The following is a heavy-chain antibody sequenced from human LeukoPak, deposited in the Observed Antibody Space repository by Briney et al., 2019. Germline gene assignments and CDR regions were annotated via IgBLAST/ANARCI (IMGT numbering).Heavy chain of an antibody. CDR1: GGSISSSSYY. Sequence: SETLSLTCTVSGGSISSSSYYWGWIRQPPGKGLEWIGEINHSGSTNYNPSLKSRVTISVDTSKNQFSLKLSSVTAADTAVYYCAREPYYYDSSGYYRAFDIWGQGTMVTVSS. D-gene: IGHD3-22*01. J-gene: IGHJ3*02. CDR2: INHSGST. CDR3: AREPYYYDSSGYYRAFDI. V-gene: IGHV4-39*07.